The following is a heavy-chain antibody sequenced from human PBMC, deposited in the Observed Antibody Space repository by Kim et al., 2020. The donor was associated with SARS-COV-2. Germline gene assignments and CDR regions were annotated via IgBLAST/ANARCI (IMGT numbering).Heavy chain of an antibody. V-gene: IGHV4-61*01. CDR1: GDSVNSASNY. D-gene: IGHD6-19*01. CDR2: IYYTGKI. Sequence: SETLSLTCTVSGDSVNSASNYWTWIRQPPGQGLEWIVYIYYTGKINYNPSLRSRVTTSLDKSKNQLSLTLRDVTPADTAVYYCARLPDRTGWPFDNWGQGLPVTVSS. CDR3: ARLPDRTGWPFDN. J-gene: IGHJ4*02.